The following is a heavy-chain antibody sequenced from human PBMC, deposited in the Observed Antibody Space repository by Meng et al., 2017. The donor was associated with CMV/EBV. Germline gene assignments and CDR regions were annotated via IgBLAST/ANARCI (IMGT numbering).Heavy chain of an antibody. J-gene: IGHJ5*02. V-gene: IGHV4-39*07. CDR2: IYYSGST. D-gene: IGHD3-22*01. Sequence: QLRRQEAGPGLVKPSETLSLTCTVSGGSISSSSYYWGWIRQPPGKGLEWIGSIYYSGSTYYNPSLKSRVTISVDTSKNQFSLKLSSVTAADTAVYYCARGVVTMIVVYDPWGQGTLVTVSS. CDR1: GGSISSSSYY. CDR3: ARGVVTMIVVYDP.